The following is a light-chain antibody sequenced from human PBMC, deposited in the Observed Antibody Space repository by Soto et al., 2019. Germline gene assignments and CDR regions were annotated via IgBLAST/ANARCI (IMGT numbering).Light chain of an antibody. CDR3: QSYDSSLSGHVV. Sequence: QAVVTQPPSVSGAPGQRGTISCTGSSSNIGAGYDVHWYQQLPGTAPKLLIYGNSNRPSGVPDRFSGSKSGTSASLAITGLQAEDEADYYCQSYDSSLSGHVVFGGGTKLTVL. CDR2: GNS. J-gene: IGLJ2*01. CDR1: SSNIGAGYD. V-gene: IGLV1-40*01.